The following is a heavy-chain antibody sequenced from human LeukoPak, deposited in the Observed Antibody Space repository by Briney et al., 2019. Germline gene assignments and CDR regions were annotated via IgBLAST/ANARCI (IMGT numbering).Heavy chain of an antibody. J-gene: IGHJ4*02. V-gene: IGHV3-9*01. Sequence: GGSLRLSCAASGFTFDDYAMHWVRQAPGKGLEWVSGISWNSGSIGYADSVKGRFTISRDNAKNSLYLQMNSLRAEDTAVYYCVSFYETYWGRGTLVTVSS. CDR2: ISWNSGSI. D-gene: IGHD2/OR15-2a*01. CDR1: GFTFDDYA. CDR3: VSFYETY.